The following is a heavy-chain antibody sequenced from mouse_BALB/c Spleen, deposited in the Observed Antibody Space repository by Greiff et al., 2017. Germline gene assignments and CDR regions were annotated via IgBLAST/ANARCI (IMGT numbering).Heavy chain of an antibody. Sequence: QSGTVLARPGASVKMSCKASGYSFTSYWMHWVKQRPGQGLEWIGAIYPGNSDTSYNQKFKGKAKLTAVTSASTAYMELSSLTNEDSAVYYCTRRAIYYGYGGSDYWGQGTTLTVSS. D-gene: IGHD2-2*01. J-gene: IGHJ2*01. CDR1: GYSFTSYW. V-gene: IGHV1-5*01. CDR2: IYPGNSDT. CDR3: TRRAIYYGYGGSDY.